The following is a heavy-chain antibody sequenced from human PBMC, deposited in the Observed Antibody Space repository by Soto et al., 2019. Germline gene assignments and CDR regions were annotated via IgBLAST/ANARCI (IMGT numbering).Heavy chain of an antibody. Sequence: WGSLRLSCAASGFTFSSYEMNWVRQAPGKGLEWVSYISSSGSTIYYADSVKGRFTISRDNAKNSLYLQMNSLRAEDTAVYYCASLEWLLYEGDYWGQGTLVTVSS. CDR3: ASLEWLLYEGDY. J-gene: IGHJ4*02. CDR1: GFTFSSYE. CDR2: ISSSGSTI. D-gene: IGHD3-3*01. V-gene: IGHV3-48*03.